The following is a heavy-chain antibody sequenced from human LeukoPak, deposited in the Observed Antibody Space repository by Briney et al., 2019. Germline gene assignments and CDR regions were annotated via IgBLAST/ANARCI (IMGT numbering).Heavy chain of an antibody. CDR1: GFTFSSYW. CDR2: IKQDGSEK. Sequence: PGGSLRLSCAASGFTFSSYWMSWVRQASGKGLEWVANIKQDGSEKYYVDSVKGRFTISRDNAKNSLYLQMNSLRAEDTAVYYCARDFVYYYDSSGYYFNDAFDIWGQGTMVTVSS. CDR3: ARDFVYYYDSSGYYFNDAFDI. V-gene: IGHV3-7*01. D-gene: IGHD3-22*01. J-gene: IGHJ3*02.